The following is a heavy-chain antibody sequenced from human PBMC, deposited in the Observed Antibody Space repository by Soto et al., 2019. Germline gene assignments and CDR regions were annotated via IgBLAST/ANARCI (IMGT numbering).Heavy chain of an antibody. Sequence: LRLSCAASGFTFSDYYMIWIRQAPGKVLEWVSYISSSSSYTNYADSVKGRFTISRDNAKNSLYLQMNSLRAEDTAVYYCARRRYCSSTSCYQNWFDPWGQGTLVTVSS. CDR1: GFTFSDYY. CDR3: ARRRYCSSTSCYQNWFDP. D-gene: IGHD2-2*01. V-gene: IGHV3-11*06. J-gene: IGHJ5*02. CDR2: ISSSSSYT.